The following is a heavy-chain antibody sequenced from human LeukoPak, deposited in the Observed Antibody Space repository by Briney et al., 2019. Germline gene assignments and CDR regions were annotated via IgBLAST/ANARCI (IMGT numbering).Heavy chain of an antibody. J-gene: IGHJ3*02. CDR3: AKEGEQDAFDI. CDR2: ISYDGSNK. D-gene: IGHD3-16*01. Sequence: GRSLRLSCAASGFTFSSYAMHWVRQAPGKGLEWVAVISYDGSNKYYADSVKGRFTISRDNAKNSLYLQMNSLRAEDTALYYCAKEGEQDAFDIWGQGTMVTVSS. CDR1: GFTFSSYA. V-gene: IGHV3-30-3*01.